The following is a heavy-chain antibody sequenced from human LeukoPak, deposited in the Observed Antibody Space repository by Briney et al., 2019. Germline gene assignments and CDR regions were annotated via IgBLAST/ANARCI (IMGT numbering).Heavy chain of an antibody. Sequence: SQTLSLTCTVSGGSISSGGYYWSWIRQHPGKGLEWIGYIYYSGSTYYNPSLKSRVTISVDTSKNQFSLKLSSVTAADTAVYYCERDQWSPVHYYYYGMDVWGQGTTVTVSS. D-gene: IGHD3-3*01. CDR1: GGSISSGGYY. V-gene: IGHV4-31*03. CDR3: ERDQWSPVHYYYYGMDV. J-gene: IGHJ6*02. CDR2: IYYSGST.